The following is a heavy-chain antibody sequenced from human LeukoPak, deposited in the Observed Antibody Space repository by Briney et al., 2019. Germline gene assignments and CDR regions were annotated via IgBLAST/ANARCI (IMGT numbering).Heavy chain of an antibody. CDR1: GYSITDYY. J-gene: IGHJ4*02. CDR2: INPSGRST. V-gene: IGHV1-46*01. D-gene: IGHD6-13*01. CDR3: ARDAEGGSSWYDY. Sequence: ASVKLSCKAYGYSITDYYGHWVRQAPGHGREWMGIINPSGRSTTNAQKFQGRVTLTRDTSTNTIYMELSSLRSDDTAVYYCARDAEGGSSWYDYWGQGTLLTVSS.